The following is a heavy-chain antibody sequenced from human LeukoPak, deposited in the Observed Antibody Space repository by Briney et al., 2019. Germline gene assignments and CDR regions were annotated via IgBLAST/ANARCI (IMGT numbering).Heavy chain of an antibody. J-gene: IGHJ3*02. V-gene: IGHV3-9*01. Sequence: PGGSLRLSCLGSGFSLINNPMHWFRNPPEKGLKWVSIISWDSGNQAYADSVKGRFTISRDNAKNSLFLQMNSLRPEDTAFYYCIKDMGFDLLKDAFHIWGQGTLVTVSS. D-gene: IGHD3-9*01. CDR3: IKDMGFDLLKDAFHI. CDR1: GFSLINNP. CDR2: ISWDSGNQ.